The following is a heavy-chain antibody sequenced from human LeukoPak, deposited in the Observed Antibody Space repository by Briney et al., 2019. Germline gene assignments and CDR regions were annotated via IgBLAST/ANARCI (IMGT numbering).Heavy chain of an antibody. V-gene: IGHV3-48*03. Sequence: PGGSQRLSCAASGFTFSSYEMNWVRQAPGKGLEWVSYISSSGSTIYYADSVKGRFTISRDNAKNSLYLQMNSLRAEDTAVYYCARLMATTDHDAFDIWGQGTMVTVSS. CDR1: GFTFSSYE. CDR2: ISSSGSTI. J-gene: IGHJ3*02. CDR3: ARLMATTDHDAFDI. D-gene: IGHD5-24*01.